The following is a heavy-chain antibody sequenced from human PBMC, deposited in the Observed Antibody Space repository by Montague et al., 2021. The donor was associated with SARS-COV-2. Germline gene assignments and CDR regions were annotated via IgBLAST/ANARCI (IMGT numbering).Heavy chain of an antibody. CDR2: IYHAGYN. CDR1: GYSISSDYF. D-gene: IGHD2-21*02. J-gene: IGHJ5*02. CDR3: ARAPCGGDCNSLAIWFDP. Sequence: SETLSLTCTVFGYSISSDYFCGLRRQPPGKGLEWIGSIYHAGYNHYNPSLTSRVIISIDTSRNHILLRVTDVAAAATAVYYCARAPCGGDCNSLAIWFDPWGQGTLVSVSS. V-gene: IGHV4-38-2*02.